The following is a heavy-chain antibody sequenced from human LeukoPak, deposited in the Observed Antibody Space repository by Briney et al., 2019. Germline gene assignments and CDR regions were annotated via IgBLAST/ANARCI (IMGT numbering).Heavy chain of an antibody. V-gene: IGHV3-21*01. J-gene: IGHJ5*02. CDR1: GFTFSTST. CDR2: ISSSNDYI. D-gene: IGHD6-19*01. Sequence: PGGSLRLSCAASGFTFSTSTMNWVRQAPGKGLEWVSSISSSNDYIYYADSVKGRFTISRDNAKNSLYLQMNSLRAEDTAVYYCVRSHNRAGFPNGFDAWGQGTLVTVSS. CDR3: VRSHNRAGFPNGFDA.